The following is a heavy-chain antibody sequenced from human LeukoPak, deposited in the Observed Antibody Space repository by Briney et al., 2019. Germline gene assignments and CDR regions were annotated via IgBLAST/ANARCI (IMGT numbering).Heavy chain of an antibody. CDR2: IWYDGINK. V-gene: IGHV3-33*03. J-gene: IGHJ4*02. Sequence: PGGSLRLSCAASGFTFSSYGMHWVRQAPGKGLEWVAVIWYDGINKQYADSAKGRFTISRDNSKNTLYLQMNSLRVEDTAVYYCAKEWDSGYDERGVDYWGQGTLVTVSS. D-gene: IGHD5-12*01. CDR3: AKEWDSGYDERGVDY. CDR1: GFTFSSYG.